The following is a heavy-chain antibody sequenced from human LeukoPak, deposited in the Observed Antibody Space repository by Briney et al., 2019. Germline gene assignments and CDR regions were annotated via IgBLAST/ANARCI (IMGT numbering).Heavy chain of an antibody. CDR3: ATVGHIAAAVGWFDP. Sequence: ASVKVSCKVSGYTLTELSMHWVRQAPGTGLGWMGGFDPEDGETIYAQKFQGRVTMTEDTSTDTAYMELSSLRSEDTAVYYCATVGHIAAAVGWFDPWGEGTLVTVSS. CDR1: GYTLTELS. J-gene: IGHJ5*02. D-gene: IGHD6-13*01. CDR2: FDPEDGET. V-gene: IGHV1-24*01.